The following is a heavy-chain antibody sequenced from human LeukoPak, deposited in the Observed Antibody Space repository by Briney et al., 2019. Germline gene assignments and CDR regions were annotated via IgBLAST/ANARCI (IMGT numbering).Heavy chain of an antibody. V-gene: IGHV4-31*03. Sequence: PSETLSLTCTVSGGSISSGGYYWSWIRQHPGKGLEWIGYIYYSGSTYYNPSLKSRVTISVDTSKNQFSLKLSSVTAADTAVYYCARVGGDSREFDYWGQGTLVTVSS. J-gene: IGHJ4*02. CDR2: IYYSGST. D-gene: IGHD3-22*01. CDR1: GGSISSGGYY. CDR3: ARVGGDSREFDY.